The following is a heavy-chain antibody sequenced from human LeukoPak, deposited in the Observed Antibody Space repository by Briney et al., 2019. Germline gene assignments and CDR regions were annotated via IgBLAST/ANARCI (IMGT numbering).Heavy chain of an antibody. Sequence: GGSLRLSCAASGFTFSSSSMSWVRQAPGKGLEWVSSLTASSGNTYYADSVKGRFTISRDNSKNTLYLQMNSLTVEDTAVYYCARNSYSSGWYNWFDPWGQGTLVTVSS. CDR3: ARNSYSSGWYNWFDP. V-gene: IGHV3-23*01. J-gene: IGHJ5*02. CDR1: GFTFSSSS. CDR2: LTASSGNT. D-gene: IGHD6-19*01.